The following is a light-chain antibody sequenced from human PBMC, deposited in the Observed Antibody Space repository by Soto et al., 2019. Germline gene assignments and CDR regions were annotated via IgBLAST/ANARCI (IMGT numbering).Light chain of an antibody. CDR2: EVN. Sequence: QSALTQPASVSGSPGQSITISCTGTSSDVGTYNFVSWYQQHAGKDPKLIIYEVNKGPSGVSNRFAGSKSGNTASLKISGLQAEDEADYFCCSYAGNSNWVFGGGTKLTVL. CDR1: SSDVGTYNF. J-gene: IGLJ3*02. CDR3: CSYAGNSNWV. V-gene: IGLV2-23*02.